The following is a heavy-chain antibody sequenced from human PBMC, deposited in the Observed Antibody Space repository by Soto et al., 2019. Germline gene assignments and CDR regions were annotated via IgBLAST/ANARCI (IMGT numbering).Heavy chain of an antibody. Sequence: QITLKESGPTLVKPTQTLTLTCTFSGFSLSTSGVGVGWIRQPPGKALEWLALIYWNDDKRYSPSLKSRLTITKDTSKNPVVLTMTNMDPVDTATYYCAHIGKSIAARPFYGMDVWGQGTTVTVSS. D-gene: IGHD6-6*01. V-gene: IGHV2-5*01. CDR1: GFSLSTSGVG. CDR2: IYWNDDK. J-gene: IGHJ6*02. CDR3: AHIGKSIAARPFYGMDV.